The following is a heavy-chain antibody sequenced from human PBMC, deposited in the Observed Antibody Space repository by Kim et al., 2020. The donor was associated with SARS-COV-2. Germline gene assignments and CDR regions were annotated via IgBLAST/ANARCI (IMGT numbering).Heavy chain of an antibody. Sequence: GGSLRLSCAASGFPFSNSPMSWVRQAPGKGLEWVSTIDGRGATTYYPGSVKGRFTISRDNSKNTLYLQMNNLRAEDTAVYFCAKSGQLDYWGQGTLVTVSS. V-gene: IGHV3-23*01. J-gene: IGHJ4*02. D-gene: IGHD5-12*01. CDR1: GFPFSNSP. CDR3: AKSGQLDY. CDR2: IDGRGATT.